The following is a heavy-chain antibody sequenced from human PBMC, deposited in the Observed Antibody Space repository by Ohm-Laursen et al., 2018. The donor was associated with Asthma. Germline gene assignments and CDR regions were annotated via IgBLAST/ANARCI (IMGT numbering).Heavy chain of an antibody. D-gene: IGHD2-8*02. J-gene: IGHJ5*02. CDR3: ARVKALYCTGGVCYTGWFDP. Sequence: SSVKVSCKASGGTFSSYAISWVRQAPGQGLEWMGGIIPILRTANYAQNFRGRVTITADESTSTAYMDLSSLRSEDTAVYYCARVKALYCTGGVCYTGWFDPWGQGTLVTVSS. CDR2: IIPILRTA. CDR1: GGTFSSYA. V-gene: IGHV1-69*01.